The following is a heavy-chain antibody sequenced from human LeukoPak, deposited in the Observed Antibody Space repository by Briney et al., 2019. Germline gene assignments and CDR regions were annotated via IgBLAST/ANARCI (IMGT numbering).Heavy chain of an antibody. Sequence: ASVKVSCKASGYSFSSYYMHWVRQAPGQGLEWMGIVNPSGGSTSYARNFQGRVTMTWDASTSTVYMELSSLRSEDTAVYYCARCPSGPFWYFDLWGRGTLVTVSS. CDR2: VNPSGGST. CDR3: ARCPSGPFWYFDL. CDR1: GYSFSSYY. D-gene: IGHD1-26*01. J-gene: IGHJ2*01. V-gene: IGHV1-46*01.